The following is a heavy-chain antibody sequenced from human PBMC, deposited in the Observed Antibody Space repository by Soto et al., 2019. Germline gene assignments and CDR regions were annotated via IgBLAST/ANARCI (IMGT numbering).Heavy chain of an antibody. J-gene: IGHJ4*02. CDR2: IYYSGST. CDR1: GGSISSGGYY. Sequence: QVQLQASGPGLVNPSQTLSLTCTVSGGSISSGGYYWNWIRQHPGKGLEWIGYIYYSGSTYYNPXLRSRVTIPGXXSXNXXSLKLSSVTAADTAVYFCARGGGPLVPAAKRYFDYWGQGTLVTVSS. CDR3: ARGGGPLVPAAKRYFDY. V-gene: IGHV4-31*03. D-gene: IGHD2-2*01.